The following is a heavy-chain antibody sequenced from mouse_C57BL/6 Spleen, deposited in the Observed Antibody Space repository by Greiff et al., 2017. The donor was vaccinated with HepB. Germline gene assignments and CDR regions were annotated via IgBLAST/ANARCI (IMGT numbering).Heavy chain of an antibody. CDR3: ARDAGTGYFDV. Sequence: EVKLVESGPGLVKPSQSLSLTCSVTGYSITSGYYWNWIRQFPGNKLEWMGYISYDGSNNYNPSLKNRISITRDTSKNQFFLKLNSVTTEDTATYYCARDAGTGYFDVWGTGTTVTVSS. CDR1: GYSITSGYY. CDR2: ISYDGSN. J-gene: IGHJ1*03. V-gene: IGHV3-6*01. D-gene: IGHD3-3*01.